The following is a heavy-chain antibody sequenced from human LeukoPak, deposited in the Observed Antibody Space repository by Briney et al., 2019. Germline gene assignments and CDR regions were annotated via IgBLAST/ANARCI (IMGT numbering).Heavy chain of an antibody. CDR1: GGTFSSYA. J-gene: IGHJ3*02. Sequence: SVKVSCKASGGTFSSYAISWVRQAPGQGLEWIGGIIPIFGTANYAQKFQGRVTITADQSTSTAYMELSSLRSEDTAVYYCARDEGAKIVFDIWGQGTMVTVSS. V-gene: IGHV1-69*13. CDR3: ARDEGAKIVFDI. CDR2: IIPIFGTA. D-gene: IGHD1-26*01.